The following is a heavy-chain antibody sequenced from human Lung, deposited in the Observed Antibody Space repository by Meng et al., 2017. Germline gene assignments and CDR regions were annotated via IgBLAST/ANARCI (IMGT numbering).Heavy chain of an antibody. CDR1: GGSFSDYY. CDR3: ARGPTTMAHDFDY. D-gene: IGHD4-11*01. Sequence: VQLQRWGAGCLKPAETLSLPCVVSGGSFSDYYWSWIRQPPGKGLEWIGEINHSGSTNYNPSLESRATISVDTSQNNLSLKLSSVTAADSAVYYCARGPTTMAHDFDYWGQGTLVTVSS. J-gene: IGHJ4*02. V-gene: IGHV4-34*01. CDR2: INHSGST.